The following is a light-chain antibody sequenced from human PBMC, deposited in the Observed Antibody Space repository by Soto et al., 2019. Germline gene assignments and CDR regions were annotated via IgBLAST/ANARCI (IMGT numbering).Light chain of an antibody. Sequence: DIQMTQSPSSLSASVGDRVTITCRARQSISSYLNWYQQKPGKAPKLLIYAASSLQSGGPSRFSGSGSGTDFTLTISSLQPEDFATYYCQQSYSTPTFGPGTKVDSK. CDR1: QSISSY. CDR3: QQSYSTPT. V-gene: IGKV1-39*01. J-gene: IGKJ3*01. CDR2: AAS.